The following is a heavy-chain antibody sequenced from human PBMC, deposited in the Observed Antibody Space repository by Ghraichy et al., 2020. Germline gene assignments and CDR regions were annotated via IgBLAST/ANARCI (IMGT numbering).Heavy chain of an antibody. CDR2: ISVSGDRT. Sequence: ESLNISCAAAGFTFNNYAMTWVRQAPGKGLEWVSCISVSGDRTFYADSVKGRFTISRDNSKKMVILQMNSLRVEDTAVYYCANGRFLAGHYYSMDVWGQGTTVTVSS. D-gene: IGHD3-3*01. CDR3: ANGRFLAGHYYSMDV. V-gene: IGHV3-23*01. CDR1: GFTFNNYA. J-gene: IGHJ6*02.